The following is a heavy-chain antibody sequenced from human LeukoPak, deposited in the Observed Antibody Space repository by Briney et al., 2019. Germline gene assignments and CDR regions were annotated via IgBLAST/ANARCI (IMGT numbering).Heavy chain of an antibody. D-gene: IGHD2-15*01. CDR3: ARVPVVVAATPDYYYYYGMDV. V-gene: IGHV4-34*01. J-gene: IGHJ6*02. CDR1: GGSFRGYY. CDR2: INHSGST. Sequence: SETLSLTCAVYGGSFRGYYWSWIRQPPGKGLEWIGEINHSGSTNYNPSLKSRVTISVDTSKNQFSLKLSSVTAADTAVYYCARVPVVVAATPDYYYYYGMDVWGQGTTVTVSS.